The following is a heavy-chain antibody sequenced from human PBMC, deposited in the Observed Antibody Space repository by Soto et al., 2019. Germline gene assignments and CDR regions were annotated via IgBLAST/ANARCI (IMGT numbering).Heavy chain of an antibody. Sequence: QVQLVQSGAEVKEPGASVRLSCKAFGYTFTAYNIHWVRQAPGQGLEWMGWINAGNGNTRSSRKFQGRVIITRDTSATTAYLEVDSLRSEDTAIYYCARVAPSGGSVPRFDPWGQGTLLTVYS. CDR2: INAGNGNT. CDR1: GYTFTAYN. D-gene: IGHD3-10*01. J-gene: IGHJ5*02. CDR3: ARVAPSGGSVPRFDP. V-gene: IGHV1-3*01.